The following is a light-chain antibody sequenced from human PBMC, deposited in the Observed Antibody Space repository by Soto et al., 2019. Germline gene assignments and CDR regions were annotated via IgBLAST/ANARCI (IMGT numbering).Light chain of an antibody. CDR3: SLYTSNSPRV. CDR1: SSDVGGYNY. V-gene: IGLV2-14*01. CDR2: EVS. Sequence: QSVLTQPASVSGSPGQSITISCTGTSSDVGGYNYVSWYQQHPGKAPKLMIYEVSNRPSGVSNRFSGSKSGNTASLTISGLQVEDEGGYYFSLYTSNSPRVCGGGT. J-gene: IGLJ3*02.